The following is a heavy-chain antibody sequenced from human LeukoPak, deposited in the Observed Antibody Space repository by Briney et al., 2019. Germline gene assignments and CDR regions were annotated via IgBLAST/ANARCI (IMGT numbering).Heavy chain of an antibody. Sequence: GGSLRLSCAASGCTFSSYSMNWVRQAPGKGLEWVSSISSSSSYIYYADSVKGRFTISRDNAKNSLYLQMNSLRAEDTAVYYCAIREAARGPGVRSRWGQGTLVTVSS. D-gene: IGHD6-6*01. J-gene: IGHJ4*02. CDR2: ISSSSSYI. CDR1: GCTFSSYS. V-gene: IGHV3-21*01. CDR3: AIREAARGPGVRSR.